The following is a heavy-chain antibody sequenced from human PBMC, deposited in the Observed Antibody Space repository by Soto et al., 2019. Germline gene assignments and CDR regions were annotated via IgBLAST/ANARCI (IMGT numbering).Heavy chain of an antibody. CDR2: IYTSGST. D-gene: IGHD3-10*01. CDR3: ARLSDLRGAAIDY. CDR1: GDYFKNYY. J-gene: IGHJ4*02. V-gene: IGHV4-4*07. Sequence: SETLSLTCTVSGDYFKNYYWSWIRQPAGKGLERIGRIYTSGSTNYNPPLNSRVTMSVDTSKNQFSLRLSSVTAADTAVYYCARLSDLRGAAIDYWGQGTLVTVSS.